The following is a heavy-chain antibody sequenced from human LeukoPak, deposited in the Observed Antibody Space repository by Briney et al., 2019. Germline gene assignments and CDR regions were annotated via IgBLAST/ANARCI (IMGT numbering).Heavy chain of an antibody. Sequence: PGGSLRLSCAASGFTVSSSYMSWVRQAPGKGLECVSVMDSGGRTYYADSVKGRFTISRDNSKNTLYLQMNSLRAEDTAVYYCVRDQTISGTTWQYNWLDSWGQGTLVTVSS. CDR3: VRDQTISGTTWQYNWLDS. D-gene: IGHD1-7*01. V-gene: IGHV3-53*01. CDR2: MDSGGRT. CDR1: GFTVSSSY. J-gene: IGHJ5*01.